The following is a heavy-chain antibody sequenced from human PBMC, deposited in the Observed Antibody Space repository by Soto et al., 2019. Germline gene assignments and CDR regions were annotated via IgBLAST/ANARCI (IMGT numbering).Heavy chain of an antibody. Sequence: QVQLQESGPGLVKPSQTLSLTCTVSGGSISSGGYYCSWIRQHPGQGLEWIGYIYFSGSTYYNPALMRRVTISVDTSKNQFSLKLSSVSAADTAVYYCARSGYSYGPNPLLYWGQGTLVTVSS. V-gene: IGHV4-31*03. CDR2: IYFSGST. CDR1: GGSISSGGYY. CDR3: ARSGYSYGPNPLLY. J-gene: IGHJ4*02. D-gene: IGHD5-18*01.